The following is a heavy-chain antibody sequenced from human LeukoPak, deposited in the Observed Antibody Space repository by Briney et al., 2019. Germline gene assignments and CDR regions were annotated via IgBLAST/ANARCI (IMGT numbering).Heavy chain of an antibody. V-gene: IGHV1-69*05. Sequence: SVKDSCKASGGTFSSYAISWVRQAPGQGLEWMGRIIPIFGTANYAQKFQGRVTITTDESTSTAYMELSSLRSEDTAVYYCARGRWLVDSARNYYYYYYMDVWGKGTTVTVSS. CDR2: IIPIFGTA. CDR1: GGTFSSYA. J-gene: IGHJ6*03. D-gene: IGHD6-19*01. CDR3: ARGRWLVDSARNYYYYYYMDV.